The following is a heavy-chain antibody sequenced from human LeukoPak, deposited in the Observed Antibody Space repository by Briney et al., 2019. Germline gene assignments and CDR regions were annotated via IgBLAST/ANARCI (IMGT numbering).Heavy chain of an antibody. CDR3: ARGGGTPPDY. CDR2: IYYSGST. D-gene: IGHD2-15*01. CDR1: GGSISSSSYY. V-gene: IGHV4-39*01. J-gene: IGHJ4*02. Sequence: SETLSLTCTVSGGSISSSSYYWGWIRQPPGKGLEWIGSIYYSGSTYYNPSLKSRGTISVDTSKNQFSLKLSSVTAADTAVYYCARGGGTPPDYWGQGTLVTVSS.